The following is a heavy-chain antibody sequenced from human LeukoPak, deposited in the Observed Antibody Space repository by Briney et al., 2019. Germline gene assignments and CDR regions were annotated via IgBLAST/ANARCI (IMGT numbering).Heavy chain of an antibody. D-gene: IGHD3-10*01. J-gene: IGHJ4*02. V-gene: IGHV3-15*01. CDR3: SAYYNGRGDY. CDR2: SISRSGGVTT. CDR1: GVTFRNAW. Sequence: PGGSLRLSCAASGVTFRNAWMTWVRQAPGRGLERVGRSISRSGGVTTEYAAPVKGRFTISRDDSRNTVYLQMNSLKIEDTAVYYCSAYYNGRGDYWGQGTLVTVSS.